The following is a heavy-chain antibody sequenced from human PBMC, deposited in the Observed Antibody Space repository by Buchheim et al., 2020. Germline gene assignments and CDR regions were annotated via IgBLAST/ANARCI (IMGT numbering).Heavy chain of an antibody. V-gene: IGHV3-11*01. CDR3: ARASHYGMDV. CDR1: GFTFSDYY. CDR2: ISSGGTTI. J-gene: IGHJ6*02. Sequence: QVQLVESGGGSVKPGGSLRLSCAASGFTFSDYYMSWIRQAPGKGLEWVSSISSGGTTIYYAYSLKGRFTISRDNAKSSLFLKMNSRRADDTAVYYCARASHYGMDVWGQGTT.